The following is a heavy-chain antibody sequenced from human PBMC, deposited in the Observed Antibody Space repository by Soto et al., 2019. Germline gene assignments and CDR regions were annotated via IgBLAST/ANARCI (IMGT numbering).Heavy chain of an antibody. CDR3: ARRVDSSGWYDGYYFDY. Sequence: SETLSLTCTVSGGSISSYYWSWIRQPPGKGLEWIGYIYYSGSTNYNPSLKSRVTISVDTSKNQFSLKLSSVTAADTAVYYCARRVDSSGWYDGYYFDYWGQGTLVTVSS. J-gene: IGHJ4*02. D-gene: IGHD6-19*01. CDR2: IYYSGST. V-gene: IGHV4-59*08. CDR1: GGSISSYY.